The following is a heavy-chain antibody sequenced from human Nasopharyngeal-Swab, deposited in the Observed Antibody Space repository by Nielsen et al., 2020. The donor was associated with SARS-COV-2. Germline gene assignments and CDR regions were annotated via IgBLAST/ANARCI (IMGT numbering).Heavy chain of an antibody. CDR1: GGTFSSYA. CDR3: AKICSGFEDAFDI. Sequence: SVKVSCKASGGTFSSYAISWVRQAPGQGLEWMGRIIPILGIANYAQKFQGRVTITADKSTSTAYMELSSLRSEDTALYYCAKICSGFEDAFDIWGQGTMVTVSS. J-gene: IGHJ3*02. V-gene: IGHV1-69*04. CDR2: IIPILGIA. D-gene: IGHD2-15*01.